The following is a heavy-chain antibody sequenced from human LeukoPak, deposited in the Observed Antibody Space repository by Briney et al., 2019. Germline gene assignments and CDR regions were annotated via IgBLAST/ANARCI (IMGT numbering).Heavy chain of an antibody. CDR1: AAPISRSY. CDR3: AKHRRTSSTSPYDH. Sequence: SETLSLTCTVAAAPISRSYWSWTRQSPGKGLEWIEHFYDTGNTNNNPSLKSRVTMSVDTSRNEFSLMLTSVTAADTAMYYCAKHRRTSSTSPYDHWGQGTLVTVSS. D-gene: IGHD2-2*01. J-gene: IGHJ4*02. V-gene: IGHV4-59*08. CDR2: FYDTGNT.